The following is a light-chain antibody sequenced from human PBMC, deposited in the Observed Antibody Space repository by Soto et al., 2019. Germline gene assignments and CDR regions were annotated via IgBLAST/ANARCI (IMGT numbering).Light chain of an antibody. V-gene: IGKV3D-20*02. Sequence: EIVLTQSPGTLSLSPGERASLSCRASQRISSTFLAWYQQKPGQAPRLLIYGASSRTTGIPDRFSGSGSGTDFTLTIRRLEPEDFAVYYCKQRSNWPITFGQGTRLEIK. CDR2: GAS. J-gene: IGKJ5*01. CDR1: QRISSTF. CDR3: KQRSNWPIT.